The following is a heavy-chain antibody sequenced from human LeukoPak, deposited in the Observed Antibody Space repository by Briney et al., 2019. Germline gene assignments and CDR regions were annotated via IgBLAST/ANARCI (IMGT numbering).Heavy chain of an antibody. V-gene: IGHV1-2*02. CDR1: GYTFTDHF. CDR3: ATDKAVTAPGGWFDP. J-gene: IGHJ5*02. Sequence: ASVKVSCKASGYTFTDHFVHWVRQAPGQGLEWMGWINPNSGGTNTAQKFRDRVTMSRDTSFSTVYLELSRLRSDDTAIYYCATDKAVTAPGGWFDPWGQGTLVTVSS. CDR2: INPNSGGT. D-gene: IGHD6-19*01.